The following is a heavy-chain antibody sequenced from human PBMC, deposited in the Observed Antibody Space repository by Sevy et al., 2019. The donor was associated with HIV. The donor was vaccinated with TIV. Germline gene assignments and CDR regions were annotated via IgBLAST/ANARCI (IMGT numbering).Heavy chain of an antibody. CDR2: ISYSGST. CDR3: ARGSRGYSYG. D-gene: IGHD5-18*01. Sequence: SETLSLTCTVSGDSVSSGSYFWSWIRQPPGKGLEWIGYISYSGSTNYNPSLKSRVTISVDTSKKQFSLKLTFVTAADTAVYFCARGSRGYSYGWGQGTLVTVSS. CDR1: GDSVSSGSYF. V-gene: IGHV4-61*01. J-gene: IGHJ4*02.